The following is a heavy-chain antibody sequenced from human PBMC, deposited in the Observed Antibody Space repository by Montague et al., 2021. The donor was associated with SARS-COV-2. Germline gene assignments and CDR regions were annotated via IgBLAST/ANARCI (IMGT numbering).Heavy chain of an antibody. D-gene: IGHD6-13*01. CDR3: GRRGATAELCDY. V-gene: IGHV4-39*02. CDR2: IYSSGST. J-gene: IGHJ4*02. CDR1: GASIRSDSYY. Sequence: SETLSLTCNVSGASIRSDSYYWGCVRQPPGKGLEWIGVIYSSGSTYYNPSLKSRVTISVDTSQNHVSLRLSSATAADTAVYFCGRRGATAELCDYWGQGTLVTVSS.